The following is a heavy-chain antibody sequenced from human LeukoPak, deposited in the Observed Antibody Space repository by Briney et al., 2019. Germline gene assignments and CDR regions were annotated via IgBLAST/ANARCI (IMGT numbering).Heavy chain of an antibody. CDR3: AKERSYYDSSGPSFDY. V-gene: IGHV3-23*01. CDR2: ICGSGGST. Sequence: GGSLRLSCAASGFTFSSYAMTWVRQAPGEGLQWVSTICGSGGSTYYADSVKGRFTISRDNSKNTLYLQMNSLRAEDTAVYYCAKERSYYDSSGPSFDYWGQGTLVTVSS. CDR1: GFTFSSYA. J-gene: IGHJ4*02. D-gene: IGHD3-22*01.